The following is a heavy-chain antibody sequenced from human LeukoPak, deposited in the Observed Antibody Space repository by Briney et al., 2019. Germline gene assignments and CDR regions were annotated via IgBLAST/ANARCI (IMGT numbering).Heavy chain of an antibody. J-gene: IGHJ4*02. CDR1: GFSLSTYF. V-gene: IGHV3-11*04. CDR3: AREASGYYHVFDS. Sequence: PGGSLRLSCEASGFSLSTYFISWIRQAPGKGLEWVSYITNSGRSTKYAGAVKGRFTISRDNTKQSVYLEMTDLRAEDTAVYYCAREASGYYHVFDSWGQGTLVTVSS. D-gene: IGHD3-3*01. CDR2: ITNSGRST.